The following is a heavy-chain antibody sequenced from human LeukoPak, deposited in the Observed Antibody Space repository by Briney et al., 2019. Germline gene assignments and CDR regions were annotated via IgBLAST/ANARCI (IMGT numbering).Heavy chain of an antibody. CDR2: IYSGGST. J-gene: IGHJ5*02. Sequence: PGGSLRLSCAASGFTVSSNYMSWVRQAPGKGLEWVSVIYSGGSTYYADSVKGRFTISRDNSKNTLYLQMNSLRAEDMAVYYCARDSDYGDYVTGPSWGQGTLVTVSS. V-gene: IGHV3-53*01. CDR3: ARDSDYGDYVTGPS. D-gene: IGHD4-17*01. CDR1: GFTVSSNY.